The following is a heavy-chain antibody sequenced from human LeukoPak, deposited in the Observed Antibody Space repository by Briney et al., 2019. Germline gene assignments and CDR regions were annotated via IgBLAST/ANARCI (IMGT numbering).Heavy chain of an antibody. CDR1: GGSISSSSYY. V-gene: IGHV4-39*01. Sequence: SETLSLTCTVSGGSISSSSYYWGWIRQPPGKGLEWIGSIYYSGSTYYNPSLKSRVTISVDTSKNQFSLKLSSVTAADTAVYYCARGYITMVRGVIKGYYYYMDVWGKGTTVTVSS. CDR3: ARGYITMVRGVIKGYYYYMDV. CDR2: IYYSGST. J-gene: IGHJ6*03. D-gene: IGHD3-10*01.